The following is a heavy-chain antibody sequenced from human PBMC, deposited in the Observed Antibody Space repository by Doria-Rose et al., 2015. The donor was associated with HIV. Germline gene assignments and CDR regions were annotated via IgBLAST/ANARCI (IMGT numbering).Heavy chain of an antibody. J-gene: IGHJ4*02. CDR1: GGSLSSPGMG. CDR3: ARIKSSRWYHKYYFDF. Sequence: SGPVLVKPTETLTLTCTVSGGSLSSPGMGVSWIRQPPGKALEWLANIFSDDERSYKTSLKSSITISRCTSKSQVVLTMTDMDPVDTATYYCARIKSSRWYHKYYFDFWGQGTLVIVS. D-gene: IGHD6-13*01. V-gene: IGHV2-26*01. CDR2: IFSDDER.